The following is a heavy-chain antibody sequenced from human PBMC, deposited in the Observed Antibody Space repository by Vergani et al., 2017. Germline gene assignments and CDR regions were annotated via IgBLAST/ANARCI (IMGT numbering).Heavy chain of an antibody. CDR1: GGTFSSYT. CDR2: IIPILGIA. J-gene: IGHJ4*02. D-gene: IGHD2-15*01. CDR3: ARDLGYCSGGSCSY. V-gene: IGHV1-69*08. Sequence: QVQLVQSGAEVKKPGSSVKVSCKASGGTFSSYTISWVRQAPGQGLEWMGRIIPILGIANYAQKFQGRVTITADKSMSTAYMELSSLRSEDTAVYYCARDLGYCSGGSCSYWGQGTLVTVSS.